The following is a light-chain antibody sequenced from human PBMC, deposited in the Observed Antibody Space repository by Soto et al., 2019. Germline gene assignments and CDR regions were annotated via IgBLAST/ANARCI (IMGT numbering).Light chain of an antibody. J-gene: IGKJ1*01. Sequence: EIVFTQVPGTPSLPPGERATLSCRTSQSVSNNYLAWYQQKPGQAPRLLIYGASSRATGIPDRFSGSGSGTDSTLSIRRLEPEDFAVYYCQQYSSLWTVGQGTKVDIK. V-gene: IGKV3-20*01. CDR3: QQYSSLWT. CDR2: GAS. CDR1: QSVSNNY.